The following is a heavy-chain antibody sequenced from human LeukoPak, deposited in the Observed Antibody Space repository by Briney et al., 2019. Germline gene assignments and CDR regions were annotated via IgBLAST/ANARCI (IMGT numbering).Heavy chain of an antibody. CDR2: INHSGST. CDR3: ARESGSYAPEWGFDY. J-gene: IGHJ4*02. V-gene: IGHV4-34*01. CDR1: GGSFSGYY. Sequence: SETLSLTCAVYGGSFSGYYWSWIRQPPGKGPEWIGEINHSGSTNYNPSLKSRVTISVDTSKNQFSLKLSSVTAADTAVYYCARESGSYAPEWGFDYWGQGTLVTVSS. D-gene: IGHD1-26*01.